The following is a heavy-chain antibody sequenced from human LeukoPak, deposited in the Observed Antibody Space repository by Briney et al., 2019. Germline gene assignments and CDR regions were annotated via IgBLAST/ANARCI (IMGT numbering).Heavy chain of an antibody. CDR3: ARDGDGYNYGTFFDY. CDR1: GGTFSSYA. V-gene: IGHV1-69*05. D-gene: IGHD5-24*01. CDR2: IIPIFGTA. J-gene: IGHJ4*02. Sequence: GASVKVSCKASGGTFSSYAISWVRQAPGQGLEWMGRIIPIFGTANYAQKFQGRVTITTDESTSTAYMELSSLRSEDTAVYYCARDGDGYNYGTFFDYWGQGTLVTVSS.